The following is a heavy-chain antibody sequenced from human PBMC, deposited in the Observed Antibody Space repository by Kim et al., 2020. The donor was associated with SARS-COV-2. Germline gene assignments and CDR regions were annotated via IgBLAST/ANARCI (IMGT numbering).Heavy chain of an antibody. CDR2: IYYSGST. CDR3: PRLATAPVTADPENWFVP. D-gene: IGHD1-26*01. Sequence: SETLSLTCTVSGGSISSGCYYWSWIRQHPGKGLEWIGYIYYSGSTYYNPSLKSRVTISVDKSKNQFSLKLSTVTAAATAACYCPRLATAPVTADPENWFVPRRQGTLVAVSS. J-gene: IGHJ5*02. CDR1: GGSISSGCYY. V-gene: IGHV4-31*03.